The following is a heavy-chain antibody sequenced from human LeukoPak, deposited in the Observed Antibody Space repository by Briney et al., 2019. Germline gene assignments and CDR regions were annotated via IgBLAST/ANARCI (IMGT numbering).Heavy chain of an antibody. CDR1: GYSFTSYW. V-gene: IGHV5-51*01. D-gene: IGHD2-2*01. CDR2: IYPGDSDT. Sequence: GESLKISCKGSGYSFTSYWIGWVRQMPGKGLEWMGIIYPGDSDTRYSPSFQGQVTISADKSISTAYLQWSSLKASDTAMYYCARPSKRTDYYMDVWGKGTTVTVSS. J-gene: IGHJ6*03. CDR3: ARPSKRTDYYMDV.